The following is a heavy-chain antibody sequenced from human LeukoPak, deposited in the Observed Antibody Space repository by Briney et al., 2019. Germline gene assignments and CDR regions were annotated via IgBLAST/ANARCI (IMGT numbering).Heavy chain of an antibody. Sequence: SETLSLTCAVYVDSFSDHYWTWIRQPPGKGLEWIGEIHHSGSTNYRLPLKSRVSISVDRSKNQFSLKLTSVTAADTAVYYCARSPATSWSNFDYWGQGTLVTVSS. V-gene: IGHV4-34*01. D-gene: IGHD2-2*01. CDR2: IHHSGST. J-gene: IGHJ4*02. CDR1: VDSFSDHY. CDR3: ARSPATSWSNFDY.